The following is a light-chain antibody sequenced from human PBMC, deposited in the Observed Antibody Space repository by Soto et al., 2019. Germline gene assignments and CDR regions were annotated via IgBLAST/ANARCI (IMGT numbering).Light chain of an antibody. CDR2: STS. Sequence: EIVLTQSPGTLSLSPGERATLSCRASQSVSSSYLAWFQQKPGQAPRLLIYSTSSRATDIPDRFSGSGSGTDFTLTISRLEPEDFAVYYCQQYGSSPKTVGQGTKVDIK. CDR1: QSVSSSY. CDR3: QQYGSSPKT. V-gene: IGKV3-20*01. J-gene: IGKJ1*01.